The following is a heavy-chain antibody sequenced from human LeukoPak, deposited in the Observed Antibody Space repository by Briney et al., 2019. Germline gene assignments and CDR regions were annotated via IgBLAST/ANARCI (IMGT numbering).Heavy chain of an antibody. J-gene: IGHJ4*02. V-gene: IGHV1-18*01. Sequence: GASVKVSCKASGYTFTTYGISWVRQAPGQGLEWMGWISSYNGNTNYAQKFQGRVTMTTDASTNTASMELRSLRSDDTAVYYCAREVGEHYGSGSYYFDYWGQGTLVTVSS. CDR2: ISSYNGNT. CDR1: GYTFTTYG. CDR3: AREVGEHYGSGSYYFDY. D-gene: IGHD3-10*01.